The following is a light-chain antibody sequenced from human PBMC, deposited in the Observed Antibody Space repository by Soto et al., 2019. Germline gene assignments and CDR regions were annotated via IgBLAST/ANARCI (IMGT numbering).Light chain of an antibody. CDR1: IGSIANNY. CDR3: QSYDADFVI. CDR2: ENK. V-gene: IGLV6-57*04. Sequence: NFMLTQPDSLSDSPGKTVTISCTRSIGSIANNYVQWYQQRPGSAPTTVIYENKLRPSGGPGRFSGSTDGSSNSASLTISGLQTEDEADYYCQSYDADFVIFGGGTKVTVL. J-gene: IGLJ2*01.